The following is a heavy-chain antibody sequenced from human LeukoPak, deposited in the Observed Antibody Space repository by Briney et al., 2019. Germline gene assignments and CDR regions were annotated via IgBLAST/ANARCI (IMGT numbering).Heavy chain of an antibody. CDR3: ARDSFSGPGY. J-gene: IGHJ4*02. D-gene: IGHD2/OR15-2a*01. CDR1: GGSISSYY. Sequence: SETLSLTCTVSGGSISSYYWSWIRQPPGEGLEWIGYIYYSGSTNYNPSLRSRVTISVDTSKNQFSLKLSSVTAADTAVYYCARDSFSGPGYWGQGTLVTVSS. CDR2: IYYSGST. V-gene: IGHV4-59*01.